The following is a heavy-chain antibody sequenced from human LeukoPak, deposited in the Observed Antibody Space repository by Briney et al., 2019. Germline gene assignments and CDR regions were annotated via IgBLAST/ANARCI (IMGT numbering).Heavy chain of an antibody. Sequence: GGSLRLSCAASGFTFSSYEMNWVRQAPGKGLEWVSYISSSGSTIYYADSVKGRFTISRDNAKNSLYLQMNSLRAEDTALYYCARQVATTVYYYYYMDVWGKGTTVTVSS. D-gene: IGHD5-12*01. CDR1: GFTFSSYE. V-gene: IGHV3-48*03. CDR2: ISSSGSTI. CDR3: ARQVATTVYYYYYMDV. J-gene: IGHJ6*03.